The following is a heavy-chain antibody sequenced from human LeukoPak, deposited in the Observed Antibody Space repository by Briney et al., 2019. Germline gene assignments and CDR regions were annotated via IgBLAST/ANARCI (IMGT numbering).Heavy chain of an antibody. CDR1: GFTFSSYA. J-gene: IGHJ6*03. CDR2: ISYDGSNK. Sequence: GRSLRLSCAASGFTFSSYAMHWVRQAPGKGLEWVAVISYDGSNKYYADSVKGRFTISRDNSKNTLYLQMNSLRAEDTAVYYCARVRLPPYYYYYYYMDVWGKGTTVTVSS. CDR3: ARVRLPPYYYYYYYMDV. V-gene: IGHV3-30*04. D-gene: IGHD5-18*01.